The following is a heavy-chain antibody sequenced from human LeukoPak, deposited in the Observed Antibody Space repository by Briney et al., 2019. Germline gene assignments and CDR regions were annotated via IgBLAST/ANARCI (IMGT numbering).Heavy chain of an antibody. CDR3: ARVSDFWSGSGLGY. V-gene: IGHV1-2*02. D-gene: IGHD3-3*01. CDR2: INPNSGGT. J-gene: IGHJ4*02. Sequence: ASVKVSCKASGYTFTGYYMHWVRQAPGQGLEWMGWINPNSGGTNYAQKFQGRVTMTGDTSISTAYMELSRLRSDDTAVYYCARVSDFWSGSGLGYWGQGTLVTVSS. CDR1: GYTFTGYY.